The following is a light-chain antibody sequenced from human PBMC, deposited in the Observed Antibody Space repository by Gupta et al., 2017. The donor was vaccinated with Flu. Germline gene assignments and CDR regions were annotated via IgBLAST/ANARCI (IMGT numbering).Light chain of an antibody. Sequence: RVTTSCSGSSSNVRINAVNWYQQVPGKPPKLLIYDVNLLASVVSDRFSGSKSGTSASLAISGLQPEDEADYYCSAWDETLNGWLFGGGTKLTVL. CDR3: SAWDETLNGWL. CDR2: DVN. CDR1: SSNVRINA. V-gene: IGLV1-36*01. J-gene: IGLJ3*02.